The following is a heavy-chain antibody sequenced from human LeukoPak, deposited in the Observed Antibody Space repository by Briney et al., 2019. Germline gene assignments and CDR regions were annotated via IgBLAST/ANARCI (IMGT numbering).Heavy chain of an antibody. CDR3: ASSSPYCTSGTCAL. CDR2: IRPDGGAS. J-gene: IGHJ4*02. Sequence: GGSLRLSCAASGLTFGNYWMTWVRQSPGKGLQWVATIRPDGGASTYLDSVEGRFTISRDNAANSLYLQMNSLGAEDSAIYYCASSSPYCTSGTCALGDQGTLVTVSS. V-gene: IGHV3-7*01. D-gene: IGHD2-15*01. CDR1: GLTFGNYW.